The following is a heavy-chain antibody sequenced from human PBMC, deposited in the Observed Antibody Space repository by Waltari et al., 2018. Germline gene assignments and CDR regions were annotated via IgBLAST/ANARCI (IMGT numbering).Heavy chain of an antibody. Sequence: QLQLQESGPGLVKPSETLSFTCTVSGSSISSSSYYWGWIRQRPGKGLEWIGSLYYRGSTSYNPSLKRRVTISVDTSKNQFSLMLSSVTAADTAVYYCATKRESSASGFDYWGQGTLVTVSS. CDR3: ATKRESSASGFDY. J-gene: IGHJ4*02. CDR1: GSSISSSSYY. CDR2: LYYRGST. V-gene: IGHV4-39*01. D-gene: IGHD6-19*01.